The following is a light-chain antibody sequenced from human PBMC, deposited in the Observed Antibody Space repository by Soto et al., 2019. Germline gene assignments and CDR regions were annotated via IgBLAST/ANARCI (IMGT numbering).Light chain of an antibody. Sequence: EIVFTQSPCTLSLSPGEGATLSCRASQSISSNFLAWYQQKRGQAPRLLIHGASNRATGIPDRFSGSGSGTDFTLTITRLEPEDFAVYYCQQYGGSPRTFGQGTKV. CDR3: QQYGGSPRT. CDR1: QSISSNF. CDR2: GAS. V-gene: IGKV3-20*01. J-gene: IGKJ1*01.